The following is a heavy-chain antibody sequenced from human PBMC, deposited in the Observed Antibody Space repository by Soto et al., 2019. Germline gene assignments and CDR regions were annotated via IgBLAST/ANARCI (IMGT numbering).Heavy chain of an antibody. D-gene: IGHD5-18*01. CDR2: ISSSSSYI. CDR1: GFTFSSYS. CDR3: ARDQPGYSYGYGLGY. Sequence: EVQLVESGGGLVKPGGSLRLSGAASGFTFSSYSMNWVRQAPGKGLEWVSSISSSSSYIYYADSVKGRFTISRDNAKNSLYLQMNSLRAEDTAVYYCARDQPGYSYGYGLGYWGQGTLVTVS. J-gene: IGHJ4*02. V-gene: IGHV3-21*01.